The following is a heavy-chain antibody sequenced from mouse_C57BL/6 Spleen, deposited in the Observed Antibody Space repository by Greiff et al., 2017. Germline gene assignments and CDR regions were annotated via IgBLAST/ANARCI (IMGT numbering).Heavy chain of an antibody. J-gene: IGHJ1*03. V-gene: IGHV1-9*01. CDR3: ARSPYYYGRSWYFDV. Sequence: VQLQQSGAELMKPGASVKLSCKATGYTFTGYWIEWVKQRPGHGLEWIGEILPGSGSTYYNEKFKGKATFTADTSSNTAYMQLSSLTTEDSAIYYCARSPYYYGRSWYFDVWGTGTTVTVSS. CDR1: GYTFTGYW. CDR2: ILPGSGST. D-gene: IGHD1-1*01.